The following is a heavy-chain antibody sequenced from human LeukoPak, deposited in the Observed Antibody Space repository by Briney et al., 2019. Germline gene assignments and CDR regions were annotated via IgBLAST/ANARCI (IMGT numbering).Heavy chain of an antibody. V-gene: IGHV3-74*01. Sequence: GGSLRLSCAASGFTFSSCWMHWVRQVPGKGLVWVSRINSDESSTAYADSVKGRFTISRDNAKNTLYLQMNSLRAEDTAVYYCVRGRLEMTYYWGQGTLVTVSS. CDR1: GFTFSSCW. D-gene: IGHD5-24*01. CDR2: INSDESST. J-gene: IGHJ4*02. CDR3: VRGRLEMTYY.